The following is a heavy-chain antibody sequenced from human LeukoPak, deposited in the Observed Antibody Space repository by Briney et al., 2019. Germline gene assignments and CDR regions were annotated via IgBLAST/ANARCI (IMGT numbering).Heavy chain of an antibody. D-gene: IGHD5-24*01. CDR1: GGSISSYY. J-gene: IGHJ4*02. Sequence: SETLSLTCTVSGGSISSYYWSWIRQPPGKGLEWIGYIYYSGSTNYNPSLESRVTISVDTSKNQFSLKLSSVTAADTAVYYCARDALAGDGYNYYFDYWGQGTLVTVSS. CDR3: ARDALAGDGYNYYFDY. V-gene: IGHV4-59*01. CDR2: IYYSGST.